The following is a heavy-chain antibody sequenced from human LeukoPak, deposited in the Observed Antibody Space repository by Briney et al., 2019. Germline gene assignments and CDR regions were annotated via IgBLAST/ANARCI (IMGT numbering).Heavy chain of an antibody. J-gene: IGHJ4*02. V-gene: IGHV3-9*01. D-gene: IGHD6-19*01. CDR3: ARILDSAWGELGY. CDR2: ISWKSGSI. Sequence: GGSLRLSCAASGFTFDDYAMHWVRQAPGKGLEWVSGISWKSGSIGYADSVKGRFTISRDNSKNTLYLQMNSLRAEDTAVYYCARILDSAWGELGYWGQGTLVTVSS. CDR1: GFTFDDYA.